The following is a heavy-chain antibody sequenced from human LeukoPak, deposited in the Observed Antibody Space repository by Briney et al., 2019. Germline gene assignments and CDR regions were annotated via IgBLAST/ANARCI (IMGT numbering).Heavy chain of an antibody. CDR3: AREREGPYGYLDY. CDR1: GGSISSASYY. Sequence: SETLSLTCTVSGGSISSASYYWSWIRQPAGKGLEWIGRIYTSGSINYNSSLKGRVTISVDTSKNQFSLKLSPVTAADTAVYYCAREREGPYGYLDYWGQGTLVTVSS. J-gene: IGHJ4*02. D-gene: IGHD4-17*01. CDR2: IYTSGSI. V-gene: IGHV4-61*02.